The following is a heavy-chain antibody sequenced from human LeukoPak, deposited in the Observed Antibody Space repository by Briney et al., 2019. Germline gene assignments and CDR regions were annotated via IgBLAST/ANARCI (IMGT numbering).Heavy chain of an antibody. J-gene: IGHJ4*02. CDR3: ARAPIQYCSGGSCYFFDY. Sequence: AGGSLRLSCAASGFTFSSYSMNWVRQAPGKGLEWVSSISSSSSYIYYADSVKGRFTISRDNSKNTLYLQMNSLRAEDTAVYYCARAPIQYCSGGSCYFFDYWGQGTLVTVSS. V-gene: IGHV3-21*01. D-gene: IGHD2-15*01. CDR2: ISSSSSYI. CDR1: GFTFSSYS.